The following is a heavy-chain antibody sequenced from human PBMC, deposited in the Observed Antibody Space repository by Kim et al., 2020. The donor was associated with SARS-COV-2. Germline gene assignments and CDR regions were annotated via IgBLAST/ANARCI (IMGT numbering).Heavy chain of an antibody. J-gene: IGHJ3*01. CDR1: GYTFTDYA. Sequence: ASVKVSCKASGYTFTDYAIHWVRQAPGQRFEWMGWINAGNGNTRYSQKFQGRVTITRDTSASTAYMELNSLRSEDTAVYYCAREGHEGGYLSWGLGTMVTLSS. CDR2: INAGNGNT. CDR3: AREGHEGGYLS. D-gene: IGHD3-22*01. V-gene: IGHV1-3*01.